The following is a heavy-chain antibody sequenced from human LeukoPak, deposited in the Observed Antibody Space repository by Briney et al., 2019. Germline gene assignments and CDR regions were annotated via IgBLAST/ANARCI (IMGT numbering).Heavy chain of an antibody. CDR3: AKSIIAARPGYYYGMDV. J-gene: IGHJ6*02. Sequence: PGGSLRLSCAASGFTFDDYAMHWVRQAPGKGLEWGSGISWNSGSIGYADSVKGRFTISRDNAKNSLYLQMNSLRGEDTALYFCAKSIIAARPGYYYGMDVWGHGTTVTVSS. CDR2: ISWNSGSI. D-gene: IGHD6-6*01. CDR1: GFTFDDYA. V-gene: IGHV3-9*01.